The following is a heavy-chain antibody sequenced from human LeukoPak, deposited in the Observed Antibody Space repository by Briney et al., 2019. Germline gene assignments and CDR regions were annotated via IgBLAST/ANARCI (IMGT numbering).Heavy chain of an antibody. Sequence: SGGSLRLSCAASGYTFSSYWMSWVRQATGKGLEWVANIKQDGSEKYYVDSVKGRFTISRDNGKNSLYLQMNSLRAADTAVYYCASPFLLTGYWGQGALGTVSS. CDR2: IKQDGSEK. D-gene: IGHD2-15*01. CDR1: GYTFSSYW. V-gene: IGHV3-7*01. CDR3: ASPFLLTGY. J-gene: IGHJ4*02.